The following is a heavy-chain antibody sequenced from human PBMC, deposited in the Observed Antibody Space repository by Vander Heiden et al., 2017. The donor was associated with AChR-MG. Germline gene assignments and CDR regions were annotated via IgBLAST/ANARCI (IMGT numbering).Heavy chain of an antibody. CDR2: ISGSGDNP. D-gene: IGHD2-2*01. CDR3: ARVSKYQVLLGGVYFHS. V-gene: IGHV3-23*01. Sequence: EAQLLESGGGLVQPGGSLRLSCVGPGFTFRDSAMTWVRQAPGKGLEWVSVISGSGDNPDYADSVKGRFSISRDISRNTLYLDMNNVRDEDTAIYYCARVSKYQVLLGGVYFHSWGQGTLVTVSS. J-gene: IGHJ4*02. CDR1: GFTFRDSA.